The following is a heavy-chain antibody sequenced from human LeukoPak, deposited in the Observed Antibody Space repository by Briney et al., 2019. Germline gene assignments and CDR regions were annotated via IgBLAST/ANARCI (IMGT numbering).Heavy chain of an antibody. CDR3: AREEVITMVRNWFDP. CDR1: GGTFSSYA. J-gene: IGHJ5*02. V-gene: IGHV1-69*05. D-gene: IGHD3-10*01. Sequence: STVKVSCKASGGTFSSYAISWVRQAPGQGLEWMGRIIPIFGTANYAQTFQGRVTITTDESTSTAYMELSSLRYEDTAVYYCAREEVITMVRNWFDPWGQGTLVTVSS. CDR2: IIPIFGTA.